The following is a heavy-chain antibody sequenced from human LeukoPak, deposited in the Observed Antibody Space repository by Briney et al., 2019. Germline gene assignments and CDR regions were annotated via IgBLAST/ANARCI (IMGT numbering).Heavy chain of an antibody. Sequence: PSETLSLTCAVYGRSFSGYYWSWIRQPPGKGLEWIGEIHHSGSTNYNPSLKSRVTISVDTSKNQFSLKLSSVTAADTAVYYCARHVGFITMVRGVINNNWFDPWGQGTLVTVSS. D-gene: IGHD3-10*01. J-gene: IGHJ5*02. CDR1: GRSFSGYY. CDR3: ARHVGFITMVRGVINNNWFDP. CDR2: IHHSGST. V-gene: IGHV4-34*01.